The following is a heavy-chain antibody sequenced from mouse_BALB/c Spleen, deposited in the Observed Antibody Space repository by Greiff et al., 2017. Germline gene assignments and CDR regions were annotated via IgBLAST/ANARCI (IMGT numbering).Heavy chain of an antibody. Sequence: VQLQESGAELVRPGASVTLSCKASGYTFTDYEMHWVKQTPVHGLEWIGAIDPETGGTAYNQKFKGKATLTADKSSSTAYMELRSLTSEDSAVYYCTRGDYYGSSGDYFDYWGQGTTLTVSS. J-gene: IGHJ2*01. CDR3: TRGDYYGSSGDYFDY. CDR1: GYTFTDYE. V-gene: IGHV1-15*01. CDR2: IDPETGGT. D-gene: IGHD1-1*01.